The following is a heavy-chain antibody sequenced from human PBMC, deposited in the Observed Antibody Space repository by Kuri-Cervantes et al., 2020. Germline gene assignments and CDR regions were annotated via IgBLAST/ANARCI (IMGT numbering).Heavy chain of an antibody. CDR3: TRDPQATSLAFDY. CDR1: GFTFDDYA. V-gene: IGHV3-9*01. D-gene: IGHD3-16*01. J-gene: IGHJ4*02. Sequence: GGSLRLSCAASGFTFDDYAMHWVRQAPGKGLEWVSGISWNSGSIGYADSVKGRFTISRDNAKNSLYLQMNSLRAEDTALYYCTRDPQATSLAFDYWGQGSLVTVSS. CDR2: ISWNSGSI.